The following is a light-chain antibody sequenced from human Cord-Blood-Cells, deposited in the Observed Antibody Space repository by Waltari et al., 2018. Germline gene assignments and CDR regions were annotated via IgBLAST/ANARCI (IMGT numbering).Light chain of an antibody. V-gene: IGKV1-39*01. J-gene: IGKJ2*01. Sequence: DIQMTQSPSSLSASVGDRVTITCRASQSISSYLNWYQQKPGKAPKLLIYAASSLQSGVPSTFSGSGSGTDFTLTISSLQPEDFATDYCQQSYSTPLYNFGQGTKLEIK. CDR2: AAS. CDR1: QSISSY. CDR3: QQSYSTPLYN.